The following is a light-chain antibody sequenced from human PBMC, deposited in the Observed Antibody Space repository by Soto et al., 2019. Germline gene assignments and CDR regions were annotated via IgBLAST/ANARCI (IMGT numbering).Light chain of an antibody. CDR3: ASWDDSLSGYV. V-gene: IGLV1-47*01. CDR2: KSD. J-gene: IGLJ1*01. Sequence: QSVLTQPPSASGTPGQRVTISCSGSSSSIGTNYVYWYQQLPGTAPKLLIYKSDRRPSGVPDRFSGSKSGTSASLAISGLRSEDEADYHCASWDDSLSGYVFGTGTQLIVL. CDR1: SSSIGTNY.